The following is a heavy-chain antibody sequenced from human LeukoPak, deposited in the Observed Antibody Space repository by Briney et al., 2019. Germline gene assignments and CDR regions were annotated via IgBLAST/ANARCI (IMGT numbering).Heavy chain of an antibody. Sequence: PSETLSLTCTVSGCSINSYYWSWIRQPPGKGLEWIGYIYYSGSTNYNPSLKSRVTISVDTSKNQFSLKLSSVTAADTAVYYCARDDCSGGICYLPSGYFDLWGRGTLVTVSS. CDR1: GCSINSYY. J-gene: IGHJ2*01. CDR3: ARDDCSGGICYLPSGYFDL. D-gene: IGHD2-15*01. V-gene: IGHV4-59*01. CDR2: IYYSGST.